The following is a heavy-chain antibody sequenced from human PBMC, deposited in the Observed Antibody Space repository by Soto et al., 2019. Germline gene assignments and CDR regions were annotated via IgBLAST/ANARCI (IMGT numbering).Heavy chain of an antibody. CDR3: ARDMHAGYTLDN. CDR2: TXYXGXX. J-gene: IGHJ4*02. Sequence: FETLSPTCIVSGGTITSYHWSWIRQFTGKGLEWIAYTXYXGXXXYXXSLKSRVTTSMDTSKNQLSLKLTSMTAADTAVYYCARDMHAGYTLDNWGQGILVTV. V-gene: IGHV4-59*01. D-gene: IGHD1-1*01. CDR1: GGTITSYH.